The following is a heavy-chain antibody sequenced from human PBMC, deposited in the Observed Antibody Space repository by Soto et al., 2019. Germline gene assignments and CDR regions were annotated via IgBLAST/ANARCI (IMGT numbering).Heavy chain of an antibody. CDR1: GGSISSGGYY. CDR2: IYYSGST. J-gene: IGHJ5*02. V-gene: IGHV4-31*03. CDR3: ARGASGWYRDWFDP. Sequence: SETLSLTCTVSGGSISSGGYYWSWIRQHPGKGLEWIGYIYYSGSTYYNPSLKSRVTISVDMSKNQFSLKLSSVTAADTAVYYCARGASGWYRDWFDPWGQGTLVTVSS. D-gene: IGHD6-19*01.